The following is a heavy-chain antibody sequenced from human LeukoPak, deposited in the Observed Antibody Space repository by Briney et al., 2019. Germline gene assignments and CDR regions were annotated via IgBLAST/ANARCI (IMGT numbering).Heavy chain of an antibody. CDR2: INPNSGGT. Sequence: ASVKVSCKASGYTFTGYYMHWVRQAPGQGLEWMGWINPNSGGTNYAQKFQGRVTMTRDTSISTAYMELSRLRSDDTAVYYCARALVVVLAAIAYWGQGTLVTVSS. V-gene: IGHV1-2*02. D-gene: IGHD2-2*01. CDR3: ARALVVVLAAIAY. J-gene: IGHJ4*02. CDR1: GYTFTGYY.